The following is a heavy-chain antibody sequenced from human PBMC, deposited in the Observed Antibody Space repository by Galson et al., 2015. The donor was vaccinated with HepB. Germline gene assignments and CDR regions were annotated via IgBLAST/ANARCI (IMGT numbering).Heavy chain of an antibody. CDR1: GYTFNSHG. CDR3: ARSIVGATKDDAFDI. Sequence: SVKVSCKASGYTFNSHGITWVRQAPGQGLEWMGWISAYNGNTNYAQKLQGRVTMTTDTSTSTAYMELRSLRSDDTAVYYCARSIVGATKDDAFDIWGQGTMVTVSS. D-gene: IGHD1-26*01. CDR2: ISAYNGNT. V-gene: IGHV1-18*01. J-gene: IGHJ3*02.